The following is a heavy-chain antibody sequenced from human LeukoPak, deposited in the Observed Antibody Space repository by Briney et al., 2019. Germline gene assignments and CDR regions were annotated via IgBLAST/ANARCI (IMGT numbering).Heavy chain of an antibody. Sequence: SQTLSLTCTVSGGSISSGGYYWSWIRQHPGKGLEWIGYIYYSGSTYYNPSLKSRVTMSVDTSKNQFSLKLSSVTAADTAVYYCARGGYCSSTSCLPLDYWGQGTLVTVSS. D-gene: IGHD2-2*01. J-gene: IGHJ4*02. CDR3: ARGGYCSSTSCLPLDY. CDR1: GGSISSGGYY. V-gene: IGHV4-31*03. CDR2: IYYSGST.